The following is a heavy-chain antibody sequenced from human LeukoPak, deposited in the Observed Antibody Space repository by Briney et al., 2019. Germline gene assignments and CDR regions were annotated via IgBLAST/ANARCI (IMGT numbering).Heavy chain of an antibody. V-gene: IGHV4-34*01. CDR2: INHSGST. CDR3: ARGPTRYYFDY. CDR1: GGSFSGYH. D-gene: IGHD4-17*01. Sequence: SETLSLTCAVYGGSFSGYHWSWIRQPPGKGLEWIGEINHSGSTNYNPSLKSRVTISVDMSKNQFSLKLTSVTAADTAVYYCARGPTRYYFDYWGQGTLVTVSS. J-gene: IGHJ4*02.